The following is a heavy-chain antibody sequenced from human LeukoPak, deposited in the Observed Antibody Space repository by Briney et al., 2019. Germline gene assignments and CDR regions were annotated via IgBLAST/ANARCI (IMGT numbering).Heavy chain of an antibody. J-gene: IGHJ4*02. CDR2: IYTSGST. Sequence: PSETLSLTCTVSGGSISSYYWSWIRQPPGKGLEWIGYIYTSGSTYYNPSLKSRVTISVDTSKNQFSLKLSSVTAADTAVYYCARGYSSSSWNLWGQGTLVTVSS. V-gene: IGHV4-4*09. CDR1: GGSISSYY. D-gene: IGHD6-6*01. CDR3: ARGYSSSSWNL.